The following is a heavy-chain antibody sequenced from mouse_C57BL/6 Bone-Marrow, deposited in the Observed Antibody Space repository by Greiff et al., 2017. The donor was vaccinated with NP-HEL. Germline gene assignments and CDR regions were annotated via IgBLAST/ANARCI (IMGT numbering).Heavy chain of an antibody. D-gene: IGHD2-1*01. V-gene: IGHV1-9*01. Sequence: VQLQQSGAELMKPGASVKLSCKATGYTFTGYWIEWVKQRPGHGLEWIGEILPGSGSTTYNEKFKGKATFTADTSSNTAYMQLSSLTTEDSASYYCARWGNSYGYFDVWGTGTTVTVSS. CDR1: GYTFTGYW. CDR3: ARWGNSYGYFDV. J-gene: IGHJ1*03. CDR2: ILPGSGST.